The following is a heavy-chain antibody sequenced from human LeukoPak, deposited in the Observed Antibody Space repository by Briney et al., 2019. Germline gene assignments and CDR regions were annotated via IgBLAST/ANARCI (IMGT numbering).Heavy chain of an antibody. CDR2: IYHSEST. CDR3: ARVPFDYYDSDDYYYHDAFDV. V-gene: IGHV4-30-2*01. CDR1: GGSINNGGYS. Sequence: PSQPLSLTCAVSGGSINNGGYSWSWIRQPPGKGLEWIGYIYHSESTYYNPSLKNRVTISIDRSKNQLSLNLSSVTAADTAVYYCARVPFDYYDSDDYYYHDAFDVWGQGTMVTVSS. D-gene: IGHD3-22*01. J-gene: IGHJ3*01.